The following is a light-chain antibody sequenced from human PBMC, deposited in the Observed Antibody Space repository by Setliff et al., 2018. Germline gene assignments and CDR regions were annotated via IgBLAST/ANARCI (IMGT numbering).Light chain of an antibody. Sequence: EIVMTQSPATLSLSPGERGTLSCRASQSVSSNLAWYRQKPGQAPSLLIYGASTRATGIPTRISGSGSGTEFTLTINSLQSEDFAVYYCQQYYDRPLTFGGGTKVDIK. CDR3: QQYYDRPLT. V-gene: IGKV3-15*01. CDR2: GAS. J-gene: IGKJ4*01. CDR1: QSVSSN.